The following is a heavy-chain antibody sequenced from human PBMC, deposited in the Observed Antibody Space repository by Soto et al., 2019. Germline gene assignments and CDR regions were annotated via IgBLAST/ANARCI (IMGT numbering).Heavy chain of an antibody. CDR2: IRSKANSYAT. Sequence: EVQLVESGGGLVQPGGSLKLSCAASGFTFSGSAMHWVRQASGKGLEWVGRIRSKANSYATAYAASVKGRFTISRDDSKNTAYLQMNSLKTEVTAVYYCTRHYDSSATSHYYFDYWGQGTLVTVSS. CDR3: TRHYDSSATSHYYFDY. V-gene: IGHV3-73*02. D-gene: IGHD3-22*01. J-gene: IGHJ4*02. CDR1: GFTFSGSA.